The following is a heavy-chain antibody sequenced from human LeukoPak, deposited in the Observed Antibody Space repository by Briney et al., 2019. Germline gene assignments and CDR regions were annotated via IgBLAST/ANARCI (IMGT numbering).Heavy chain of an antibody. Sequence: SETLSLTCTVSGGSISSVSYYWAWIRQPPGKGLEWIGNIDYSGSTYYNPSLKSRVTISVDTSKNQISLKLSSVTAADTAVYYCARQCSSSWDPNHYYYYMDVWGKGTTVTVSS. D-gene: IGHD2-2*01. J-gene: IGHJ6*03. V-gene: IGHV4-39*01. CDR1: GGSISSVSYY. CDR2: IDYSGST. CDR3: ARQCSSSWDPNHYYYYMDV.